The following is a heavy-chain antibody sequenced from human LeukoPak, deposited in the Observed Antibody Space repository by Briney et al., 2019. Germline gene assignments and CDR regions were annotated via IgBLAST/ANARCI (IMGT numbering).Heavy chain of an antibody. CDR2: INHSGST. Sequence: PSETLSLTCAVYGGSFSGYYWSWIRQPPGKELEWIGEINHSGSTNYNPSLKSRVTISVDTSKNQFSLKLSSVTAADTAVYYCARGRAFDIWGQGTMVTVSS. CDR1: GGSFSGYY. V-gene: IGHV4-34*01. CDR3: ARGRAFDI. J-gene: IGHJ3*02.